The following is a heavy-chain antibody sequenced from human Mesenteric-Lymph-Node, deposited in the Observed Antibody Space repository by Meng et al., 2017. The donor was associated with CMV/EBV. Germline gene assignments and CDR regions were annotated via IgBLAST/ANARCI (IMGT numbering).Heavy chain of an antibody. Sequence: GESLKISCAASGISVNTNYISWVRQAPGKGLEWVAIVYSDHSGGIAYYADSVDGRFIISRDDSKNAVDLEMNGLRREDTAVYYCAKALTISGMLREYYYFDQWGHGALVTVSS. J-gene: IGHJ4*01. CDR1: GISVNTNY. D-gene: IGHD3-3*01. CDR2: VYSDHSGGIA. CDR3: AKALTISGMLREYYYFDQ. V-gene: IGHV3-66*02.